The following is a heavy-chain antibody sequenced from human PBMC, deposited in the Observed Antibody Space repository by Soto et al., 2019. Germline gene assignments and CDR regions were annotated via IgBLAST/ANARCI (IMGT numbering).Heavy chain of an antibody. CDR3: ARGAGATSYYYYGMDV. CDR2: IIPIFGTA. V-gene: IGHV1-69*06. Sequence: SVKVSCKASGGTFSSYAISWVRQAPGQGPEWMGGIIPIFGTANYAQKFQGRVTITADKSTSTAYMELSSLRSEDTAVYYCARGAGATSYYYYGMDVWGQGTTVTVSS. J-gene: IGHJ6*02. CDR1: GGTFSSYA. D-gene: IGHD1-26*01.